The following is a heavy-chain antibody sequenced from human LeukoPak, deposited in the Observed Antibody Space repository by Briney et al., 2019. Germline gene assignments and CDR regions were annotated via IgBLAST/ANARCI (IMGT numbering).Heavy chain of an antibody. CDR3: ARNGLAANGYFDY. V-gene: IGHV3-21*01. CDR2: ISSSSSYI. J-gene: IGHJ4*02. Sequence: PGGSLRLSCAASGFTFTSYSMNWVRQAPGKGLEWVSSISSSSSYIYYADSVKGRFTISRDNAKNSLYLQMNSLRAEDTAVYYCARNGLAANGYFDYWGQGTLVTVSS. CDR1: GFTFTSYS. D-gene: IGHD2-8*01.